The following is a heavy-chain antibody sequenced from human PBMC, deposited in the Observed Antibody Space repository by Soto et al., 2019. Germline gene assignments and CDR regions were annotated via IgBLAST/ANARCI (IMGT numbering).Heavy chain of an antibody. D-gene: IGHD1-26*01. CDR3: ARDRATFDY. V-gene: IGHV3-23*01. CDR2: ISGSGSNT. J-gene: IGHJ4*02. CDR1: GFTFTSYV. Sequence: GSLRLSCAASGFTFTSYVMSWVRLTPGKGLEWVSAISGSGSNTFYADSVRGRFTISRDNSKNTVFLQMNNLRAEDTAVYFCARDRATFDYWGQGTRVTVSS.